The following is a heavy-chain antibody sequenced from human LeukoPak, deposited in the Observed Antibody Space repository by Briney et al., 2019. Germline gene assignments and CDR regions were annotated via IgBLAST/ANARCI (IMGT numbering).Heavy chain of an antibody. V-gene: IGHV3-7*03. CDR2: INHNGNVN. D-gene: IGHD2-15*01. Sequence: PGGSLRLSCAASGFTFSSYWMNWACQAPGKGLEWVASINHNGNVNYYVDSVKGRFTISRDNAKNSLYLQMSNLRAEDTAVYFCARGGGFDVWGQGATVTVSS. J-gene: IGHJ6*02. CDR1: GFTFSSYW. CDR3: ARGGGFDV.